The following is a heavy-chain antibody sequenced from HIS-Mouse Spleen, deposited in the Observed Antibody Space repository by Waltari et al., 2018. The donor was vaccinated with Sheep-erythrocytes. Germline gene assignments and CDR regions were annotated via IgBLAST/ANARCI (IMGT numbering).Heavy chain of an antibody. CDR3: ARPGGGDDAFDI. Sequence: QLQLQESGPGLVKPSETLSLTCTVSGGSISSSSYYWGWIRQPPGKGLEWIGSIYYSGGPAYTPSLKSRGTRSVDTSKNQFSLKLGSGTGADTAVYYCARPGGGDDAFDIWGQGTMVTVSS. D-gene: IGHD3-16*01. CDR1: GGSISSSSYY. V-gene: IGHV4-39*01. CDR2: IYYSGGP. J-gene: IGHJ3*02.